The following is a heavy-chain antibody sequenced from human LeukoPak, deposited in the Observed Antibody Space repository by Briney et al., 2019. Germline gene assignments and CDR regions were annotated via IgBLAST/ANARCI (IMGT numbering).Heavy chain of an antibody. CDR2: ISYDGSNK. CDR1: GFTFSSYA. J-gene: IGHJ6*03. CDR3: ARGVRGDCRSTSCYVLYYYYYMDV. Sequence: GGSLRLSCAASGFTFSSYAMHWVRQAPGKGLEWVAVISYDGSNKYYADSVKGRFTISRDFYSDTLYLEMNSLRLEDTAIYYCARGVRGDCRSTSCYVLYYYYYMDVWGEGTSVTVSS. D-gene: IGHD2-2*01. V-gene: IGHV3-30-3*01.